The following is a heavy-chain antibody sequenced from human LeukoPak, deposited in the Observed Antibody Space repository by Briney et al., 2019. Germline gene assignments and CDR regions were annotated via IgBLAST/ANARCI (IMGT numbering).Heavy chain of an antibody. D-gene: IGHD2-2*01. CDR3: ARGSSSTNGFYGMDV. V-gene: IGHV3-48*03. Sequence: PGGSLRLSCEASGFTFSSYEMNWVRQAPGKGLEWVSYISSSGSTIYYADSVKGRFTISRDKAKNSLYLQMNSLRAEDTAVYYCARGSSSTNGFYGMDVWGQGTTVTVSS. J-gene: IGHJ6*02. CDR2: ISSSGSTI. CDR1: GFTFSSYE.